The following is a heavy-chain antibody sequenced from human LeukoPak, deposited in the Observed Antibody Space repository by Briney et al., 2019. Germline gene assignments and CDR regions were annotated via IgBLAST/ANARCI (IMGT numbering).Heavy chain of an antibody. J-gene: IGHJ4*02. Sequence: SETLSLTCTVSGGSSTNYYWNWIRQPPGKEVEWIGHVDYSGGTSYNPSLKSRVTISVDTSKNQFSLRLTSVTAADTAVYYCARRGSAGSTWYHFDYWGKGTLVTVSS. D-gene: IGHD6-13*01. V-gene: IGHV4-59*12. CDR2: VDYSGGT. CDR3: ARRGSAGSTWYHFDY. CDR1: GGSSTNYY.